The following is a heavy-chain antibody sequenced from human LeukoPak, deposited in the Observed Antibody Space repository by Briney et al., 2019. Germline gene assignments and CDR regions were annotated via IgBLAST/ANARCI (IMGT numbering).Heavy chain of an antibody. CDR1: GFTLSRYW. J-gene: IGHJ6*02. V-gene: IGHV3-7*01. CDR2: IRQDGSEK. CDR3: ARDYYFTLGNYRGAPQYYYYSMDV. Sequence: GGSLRLSCVASGFTLSRYWMSWVRQAPGKGLEWVGNIRQDGSEKNYEDSVKGRFTFSRDNAKNSLYLQMNSLRVEDTAVYYCARDYYFTLGNYRGAPQYYYYSMDVWGQGTTVTVSS. D-gene: IGHD3-10*01.